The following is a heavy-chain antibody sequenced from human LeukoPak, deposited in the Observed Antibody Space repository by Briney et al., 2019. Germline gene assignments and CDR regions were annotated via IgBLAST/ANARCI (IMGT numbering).Heavy chain of an antibody. CDR3: AKDEAAAGVDFDY. CDR1: GFTFSGYG. CDR2: IRSDGSVK. J-gene: IGHJ4*02. D-gene: IGHD6-13*01. V-gene: IGHV3-30*02. Sequence: GGSLRLSCAASGFTFSGYGIHWVRQAPGKGLEWVAFIRSDGSVKYYADSARGRFTISRDNSKNTLYLQINSLRAEDTAVYYCAKDEAAAGVDFDYWGQGTLVTVYS.